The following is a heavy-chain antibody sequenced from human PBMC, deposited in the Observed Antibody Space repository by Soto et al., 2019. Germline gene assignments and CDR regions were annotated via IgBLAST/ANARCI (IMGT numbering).Heavy chain of an antibody. D-gene: IGHD1-26*01. CDR1: SASMSGYY. CDR2: IYYRGSTRNT. Sequence: PSETLSLTCTVSSASMSGYYWNWVRQPPGKGLEWIGYIYYRGSTRNTIYTPSLRSRVTISLDTSKNQFSLRLSSVSTADTAVYYCASEVGASPDSFDVWGQGIQVAVS. V-gene: IGHV4-59*01. CDR3: ASEVGASPDSFDV. J-gene: IGHJ4*02.